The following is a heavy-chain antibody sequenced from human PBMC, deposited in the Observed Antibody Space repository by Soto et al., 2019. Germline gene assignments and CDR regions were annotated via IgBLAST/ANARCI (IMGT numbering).Heavy chain of an antibody. J-gene: IGHJ4*02. CDR1: GGSISSYY. CDR3: ARRYGPGFDY. Sequence: QVQLQESGPGLVKPSETLSLTCTVSGGSISSYYWSWIRQPPGKGLEWIGYIYYSGSTNYNPSLKSRVTXXXXTXKXXXXLXLSSVTAADTAXYYCARRYGPGFDYWGQGTLVTVSS. CDR2: IYYSGST. V-gene: IGHV4-59*08. D-gene: IGHD4-17*01.